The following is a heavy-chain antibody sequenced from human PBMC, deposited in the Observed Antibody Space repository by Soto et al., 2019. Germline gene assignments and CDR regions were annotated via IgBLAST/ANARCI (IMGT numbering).Heavy chain of an antibody. CDR1: GYTFTDYY. V-gene: IGHV1-2*02. Sequence: GASVKVSCKASGYTFTDYYMHWVRQAPGQGLEWMGWINPNSGGTNYAQKFQGRVTMTRDTSVSTGYMELSRLRFDDTAVYYCARKLELRGSYYYYYDMDVWGQGTTVTVSS. CDR2: INPNSGGT. J-gene: IGHJ6*02. D-gene: IGHD1-7*01. CDR3: ARKLELRGSYYYYYDMDV.